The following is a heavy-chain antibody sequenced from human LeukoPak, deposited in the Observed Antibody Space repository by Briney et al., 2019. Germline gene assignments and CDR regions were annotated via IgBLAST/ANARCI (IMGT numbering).Heavy chain of an antibody. Sequence: SVKVSCKASGGTFSSYAISWVRQAPGQGLEWMGGIIPIFGTANYAQKFQGRVTITADESTSTAYMELSSLRSEGTAVYYCARRVENIVVVPARDPREQKYNWFDPWGQGTLVTVSS. CDR3: ARRVENIVVVPARDPREQKYNWFDP. CDR2: IIPIFGTA. J-gene: IGHJ5*02. V-gene: IGHV1-69*01. CDR1: GGTFSSYA. D-gene: IGHD2-2*01.